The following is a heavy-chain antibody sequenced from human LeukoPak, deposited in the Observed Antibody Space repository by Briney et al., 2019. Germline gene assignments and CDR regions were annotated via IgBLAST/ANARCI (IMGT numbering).Heavy chain of an antibody. CDR2: ISHSGST. CDR1: GGSISSGGYY. J-gene: IGHJ4*02. CDR3: ARDIPGSIGAVGTWGFGY. V-gene: IGHV4-30-2*01. Sequence: RSSQTLSLTCTVSGGSISSGGYYWSWIRQPPGKGLEWIGYISHSGSTYYNPSLKSRVTISVDRSKNQFYLKLNSVTAADTAVYYCARDIPGSIGAVGTWGFGYWGQGTLVTVSS. D-gene: IGHD6-13*01.